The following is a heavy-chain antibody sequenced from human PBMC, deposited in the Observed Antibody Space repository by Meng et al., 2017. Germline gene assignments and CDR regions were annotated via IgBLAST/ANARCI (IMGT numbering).Heavy chain of an antibody. CDR1: GYTFTGYY. J-gene: IGHJ4*02. V-gene: IGHV1-2*06. D-gene: IGHD3-10*01. CDR2: INPNSGGT. CDR3: ARGLYGSGSPREYFDY. Sequence: QVELVRSGAEVKNPGASVKVSCKASGYTFTGYYMHWVRQAPGQGLEWMGRINPNSGGTNYAQKFQGRVTMTRDTSISTAYMELSRLRSDDTAVYYCARGLYGSGSPREYFDYWSQGTLVTVSS.